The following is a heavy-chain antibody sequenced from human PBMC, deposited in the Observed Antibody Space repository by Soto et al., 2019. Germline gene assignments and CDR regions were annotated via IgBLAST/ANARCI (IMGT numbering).Heavy chain of an antibody. CDR3: AKSLIPYYYYYYGMDV. CDR2: ISYDGSNK. J-gene: IGHJ6*02. D-gene: IGHD2-21*01. V-gene: IGHV3-30*18. Sequence: PGGSLRLSCAASGFTFSSYGMHWVRQAPGKGLEWVAVISYDGSNKYYADSVKGRFTISRDNSKNTLYLQMNSLRAEDTAVYYCAKSLIPYYYYYYGMDVWGQGTTVTSP. CDR1: GFTFSSYG.